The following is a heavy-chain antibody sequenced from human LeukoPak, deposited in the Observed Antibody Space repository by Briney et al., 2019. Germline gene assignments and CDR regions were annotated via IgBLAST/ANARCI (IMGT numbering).Heavy chain of an antibody. CDR1: GYSISSGYY. CDR2: INHSGST. Sequence: PSETLSLTCTVSGYSISSGYYWGWIRQPPGKGLEWIGEINHSGSTNYNPSLKSRVTISVDTSKNQFSLKLSSVTAADTAVYYCARRYSSGWKRWGYYYYMDVWGKGTTVTTSS. J-gene: IGHJ6*03. V-gene: IGHV4-38-2*02. CDR3: ARRYSSGWKRWGYYYYMDV. D-gene: IGHD6-19*01.